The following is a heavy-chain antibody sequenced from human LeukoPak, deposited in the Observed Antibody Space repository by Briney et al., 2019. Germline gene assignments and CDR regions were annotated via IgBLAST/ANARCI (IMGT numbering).Heavy chain of an antibody. J-gene: IGHJ4*02. CDR1: GGSISSYY. D-gene: IGHD3-22*01. Sequence: SETLSLTCTVSGGSISSYYWSWIRQPPGKGLEWIGYIYYSGSTNYNPSLKSRVTISVDTSKNQFSLKLSSVTAAVTAVYYCARTGGDSSGYSLWDFDYWGQGTLVTVSS. CDR2: IYYSGST. CDR3: ARTGGDSSGYSLWDFDY. V-gene: IGHV4-59*01.